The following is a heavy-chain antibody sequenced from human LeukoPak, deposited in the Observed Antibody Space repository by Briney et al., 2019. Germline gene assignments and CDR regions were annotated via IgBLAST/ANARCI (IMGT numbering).Heavy chain of an antibody. CDR2: IKSKTDGGTT. V-gene: IGHV3-15*01. CDR3: TRAAYCSGGSCYYFDY. CDR1: GFTFSSAW. J-gene: IGHJ4*02. D-gene: IGHD2-15*01. Sequence: GGSLRLSCAASGFTFSSAWMSWVRQAPGKGLEWVGRIKSKTDGGTTDYAAPVKGRFTISRDDSKNTLYLQMNSLKTEDTAVYYCTRAAYCSGGSCYYFDYWGQGTLVTVSS.